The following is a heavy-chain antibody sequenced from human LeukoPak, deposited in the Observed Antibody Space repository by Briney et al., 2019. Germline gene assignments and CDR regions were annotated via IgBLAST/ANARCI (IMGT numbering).Heavy chain of an antibody. CDR1: GLTFRSYA. Sequence: GGSLRLSCAASGLTFRSYAITCVRQAPGKGLECVSSISGSGTTTYFADSVKGRFTISRDNSKGSLYLQMNSLRDEDTAIYYCAQDRGYHYPFRYFAHWGQGTLVTVSS. J-gene: IGHJ4*02. D-gene: IGHD5-18*01. CDR3: AQDRGYHYPFRYFAH. V-gene: IGHV3-23*01. CDR2: ISGSGTTT.